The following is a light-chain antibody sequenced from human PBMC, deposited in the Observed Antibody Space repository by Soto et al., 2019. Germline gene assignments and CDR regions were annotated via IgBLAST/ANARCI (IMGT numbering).Light chain of an antibody. CDR2: GAS. V-gene: IGKV3-20*01. Sequence: EIVLTQSPGTLSLSPGERATLSCRASESVSTNLAWYHQKAGQAPRLLIYGASNRATGIPDRFSGSGSGTDFTLTISRLEPEDFAVYYCQQYGSSGTFGQGTKVDI. CDR1: ESVSTN. CDR3: QQYGSSGT. J-gene: IGKJ1*01.